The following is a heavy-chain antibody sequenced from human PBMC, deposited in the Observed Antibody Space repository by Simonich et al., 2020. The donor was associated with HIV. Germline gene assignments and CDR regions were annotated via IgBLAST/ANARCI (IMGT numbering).Heavy chain of an antibody. Sequence: QLQLQESGPGLVKPSETLSLTCTVSGGSISSGYYWGWIRQPPGKGLEWIGSIYHSWNTNYNPSRKSRGTISVDTSKNQFSLKLSSVTAADTAVYYCARNNFWSGWLFDYWGQGTLVTVSS. J-gene: IGHJ4*02. CDR3: ARNNFWSGWLFDY. D-gene: IGHD3-3*01. V-gene: IGHV4-38-2*02. CDR2: IYHSWNT. CDR1: GGSISSGYY.